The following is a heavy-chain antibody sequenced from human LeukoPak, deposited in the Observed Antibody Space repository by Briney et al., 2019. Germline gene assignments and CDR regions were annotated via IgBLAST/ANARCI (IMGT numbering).Heavy chain of an antibody. CDR1: GFTFDDYT. Sequence: GGSLRLSCAASGFTFDDYTMHWVRQAPGKGLEWVSLISWDGGSTYYADSVKGRFTISRDNSKNSLYLQMNSLRTEDTALYYCAKDGEVGATGFYYYYMDVWGKGPRSPSP. CDR2: ISWDGGST. V-gene: IGHV3-43*01. CDR3: AKDGEVGATGFYYYYMDV. D-gene: IGHD1-26*01. J-gene: IGHJ6*03.